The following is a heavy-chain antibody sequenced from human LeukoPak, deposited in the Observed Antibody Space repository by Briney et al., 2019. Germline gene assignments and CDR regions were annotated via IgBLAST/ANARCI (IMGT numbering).Heavy chain of an antibody. D-gene: IGHD2-15*01. CDR3: ARGRYCSGGSCYVWYFDL. CDR2: INPNSGGT. CDR1: GYTFTGYY. J-gene: IGHJ2*01. Sequence: ASVTVSFKASGYTFTGYYMHWVRQAPGQGLEWMGWINPNSGGTNYAQKFQGRVTMTRDTYISTAYMELSRLRSDDTAVYYCARGRYCSGGSCYVWYFDLWGRGTLVTVSS. V-gene: IGHV1-2*02.